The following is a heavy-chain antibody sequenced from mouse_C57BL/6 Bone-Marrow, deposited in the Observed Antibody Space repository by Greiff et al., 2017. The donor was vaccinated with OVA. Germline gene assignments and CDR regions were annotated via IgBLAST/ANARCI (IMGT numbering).Heavy chain of an antibody. CDR3: AREGGYYYGSRNAMDY. J-gene: IGHJ4*01. Sequence: EVKLMESEGGLVQPGSSMKLSCTASGFTFSDYYMAWVRQVPEKGLEWVANINYDGSSTYYLDSLKSRFIISRDNAKNILYLQMSSLKSEDTATYYCAREGGYYYGSRNAMDYWGQGTSVTVSS. D-gene: IGHD1-1*01. V-gene: IGHV5-16*01. CDR1: GFTFSDYY. CDR2: INYDGSST.